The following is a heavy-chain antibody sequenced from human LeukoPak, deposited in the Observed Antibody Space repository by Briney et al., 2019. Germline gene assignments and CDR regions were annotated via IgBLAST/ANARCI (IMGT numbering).Heavy chain of an antibody. Sequence: GGTLRLSCAASGFTFSSYGLSWLRHAPGKGLEWVSALSGSGGSTYYADSVKGRFTISSDISKNTLYLQMNSLRAEDTAVYYCARVVPPTDYGSGSYFWDPYYFDYWGQGTLVTVSS. CDR2: LSGSGGST. J-gene: IGHJ4*02. CDR3: ARVVPPTDYGSGSYFWDPYYFDY. V-gene: IGHV3-23*01. D-gene: IGHD3-10*01. CDR1: GFTFSSYG.